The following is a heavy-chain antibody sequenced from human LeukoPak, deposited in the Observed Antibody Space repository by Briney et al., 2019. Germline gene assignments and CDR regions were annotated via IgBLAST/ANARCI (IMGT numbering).Heavy chain of an antibody. CDR2: ISWNSGSR. CDR1: GFTFDDYA. J-gene: IGHJ6*03. D-gene: IGHD5-12*01. Sequence: PGRSLRLSCAASGFTFDDYAMHWVRQAPGKGLEWVSGISWNSGSRGYVDSVKGRFTISRDNAKNSLYLQMNSLRAEDTALYYCARADSGYDNYYYYYMDVWGKGTTVTVSS. V-gene: IGHV3-9*01. CDR3: ARADSGYDNYYYYYMDV.